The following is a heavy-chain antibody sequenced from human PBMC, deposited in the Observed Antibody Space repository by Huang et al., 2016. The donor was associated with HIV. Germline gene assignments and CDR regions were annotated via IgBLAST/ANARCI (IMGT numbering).Heavy chain of an antibody. J-gene: IGHJ5*02. CDR1: GASVSSHY. CDR3: VRDQGRLAVGGIDNWFDP. D-gene: IGHD6-19*01. V-gene: IGHV4-59*02. CDR2: VYASGTT. Sequence: QVRLQESGPGLVKPSETLSLSCTVSGASVSSHYWGWIRHPPGKALEWIGTVYASGTTKCNPRLKSRIKISVEPCKNAFSLNITSVSAADTAMYFCVRDQGRLAVGGIDNWFDPWGQGALVTVSS.